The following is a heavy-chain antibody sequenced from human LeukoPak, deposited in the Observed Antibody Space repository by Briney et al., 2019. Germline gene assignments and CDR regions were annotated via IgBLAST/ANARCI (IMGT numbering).Heavy chain of an antibody. CDR3: ARVLNYFDY. V-gene: IGHV3-21*01. Sequence: GGSLRLSCAVSGLTFSRYAMSWVRQAPGKGLEWVSSISSSSSYIYYADSVKGRFTISRDNAKNSLYLQMNSLRAEDTAVYYCARVLNYFDYWGQGTLVTVSS. J-gene: IGHJ4*02. CDR2: ISSSSSYI. CDR1: GLTFSRYA.